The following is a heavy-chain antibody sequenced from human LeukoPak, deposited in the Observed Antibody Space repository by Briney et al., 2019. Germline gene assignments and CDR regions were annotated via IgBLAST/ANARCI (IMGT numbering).Heavy chain of an antibody. J-gene: IGHJ4*02. CDR2: IYYSGST. D-gene: IGHD6-13*01. CDR1: GGSISSYY. Sequence: PSETLSLTCTVSGGSISSYYWSWIRQPPGKGLEWIGYIYYSGSTNYNPSLKSRVTISVDTSKNQFSLKLSSVTAADTAVYYCARGRWYHTTKGFYYFDYWGQGTLVTVSS. CDR3: ARGRWYHTTKGFYYFDY. V-gene: IGHV4-59*01.